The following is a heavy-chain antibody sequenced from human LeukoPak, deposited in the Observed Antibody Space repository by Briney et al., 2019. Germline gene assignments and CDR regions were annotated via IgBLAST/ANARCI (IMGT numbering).Heavy chain of an antibody. J-gene: IGHJ4*02. Sequence: PSETLSLTCAVSGGSISTYYWSWIRQPAGKGLEWIGRIHTSGSTNYNPSLKSRVTMSVDTSKNQFSLKLTSVTAADTAVYYCARDLGSNWYFDSWGQGTQVTVSS. V-gene: IGHV4-4*07. CDR2: IHTSGST. CDR1: GGSISTYY. CDR3: ARDLGSNWYFDS. D-gene: IGHD6-13*01.